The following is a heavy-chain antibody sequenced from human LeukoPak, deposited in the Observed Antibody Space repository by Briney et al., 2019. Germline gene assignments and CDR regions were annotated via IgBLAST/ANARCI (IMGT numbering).Heavy chain of an antibody. Sequence: GGSLRLSCAASGFTVSSNYMSWVRQAPGKGLEWVSVIYSSGTTFYAYSVKGRFTISRDNSKNTLFLQMSGLRDDDTAVYYCARGAAFSGSYSLDFWGLGTLVTVSS. J-gene: IGHJ4*02. CDR1: GFTVSSNY. CDR3: ARGAAFSGSYSLDF. V-gene: IGHV3-53*01. CDR2: IYSSGTT. D-gene: IGHD1-26*01.